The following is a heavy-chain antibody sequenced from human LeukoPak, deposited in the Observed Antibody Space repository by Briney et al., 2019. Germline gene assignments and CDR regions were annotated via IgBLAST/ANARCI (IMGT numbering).Heavy chain of an antibody. J-gene: IGHJ4*02. V-gene: IGHV3-23*01. D-gene: IGHD2-15*01. CDR1: GFIFSRYA. CDR3: ARTGYCSGGSCYDPYFDY. CDR2: ISGSGGST. Sequence: GGSLGLSCATSGFIFSRYAMSWVRQAPGKGLEWVSAISGSGGSTYYADSVKGRFTISRDNSKNTLYLQMNSLRAEDTAVYYCARTGYCSGGSCYDPYFDYWGQGTLVTVSS.